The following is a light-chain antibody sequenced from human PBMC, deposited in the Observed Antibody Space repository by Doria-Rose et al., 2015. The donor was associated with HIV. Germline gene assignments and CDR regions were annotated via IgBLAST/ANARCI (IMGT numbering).Light chain of an antibody. V-gene: IGKV3-15*01. CDR2: RAS. CDR3: QQYSQWPPYT. Sequence: MTQSPATLSVSPGERATLSCRASQGIGSDLAWYQQKPGQAPRLLIYRASIRATGIPPRFTGGGSGTEFTLTISSLQSEDFAVYFCQQYSQWPPYTLGQGTKLEVK. J-gene: IGKJ2*01. CDR1: QGIGSD.